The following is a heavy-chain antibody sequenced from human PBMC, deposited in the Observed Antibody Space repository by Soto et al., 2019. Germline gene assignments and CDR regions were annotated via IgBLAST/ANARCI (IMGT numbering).Heavy chain of an antibody. J-gene: IGHJ4*02. D-gene: IGHD3-22*01. CDR2: ISAYNGNT. V-gene: IGHV1-18*01. Sequence: ASVKVSCKASGYTFTSYGISWVRQAPGQGLEWMGWISAYNGNTNCAQKLQGRVTMTTDTSTSTAYMELRSLRSDDTAVYYCARGDSSGYYLFSDLHYWGQGTLVTVSS. CDR3: ARGDSSGYYLFSDLHY. CDR1: GYTFTSYG.